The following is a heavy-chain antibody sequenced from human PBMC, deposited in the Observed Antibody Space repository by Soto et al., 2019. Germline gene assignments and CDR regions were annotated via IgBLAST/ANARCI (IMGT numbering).Heavy chain of an antibody. D-gene: IGHD3-10*01. V-gene: IGHV3-23*01. CDR3: AIVYYYGSGSSLYAFDI. Sequence: EVQLLESGGGLVQPGGSLRLSCAASGFTFSSYAMSWVRQAPGKGLEWVSAISGSGGSTYYADSVKGRFTISRDNSKNTLYLQMNSLRAEDTAVYYCAIVYYYGSGSSLYAFDIWGQGTMVTVSS. CDR2: ISGSGGST. CDR1: GFTFSSYA. J-gene: IGHJ3*02.